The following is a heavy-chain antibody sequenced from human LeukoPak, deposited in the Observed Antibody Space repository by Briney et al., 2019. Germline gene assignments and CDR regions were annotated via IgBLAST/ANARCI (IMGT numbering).Heavy chain of an antibody. J-gene: IGHJ4*02. Sequence: ASAMVSCWECGETFNSVGIGGGRQTPGKRLEWMGWISAYNGNTNYAQKLQGRVTMTTDTSTSTAYMELRSLRSDDTAVYYCATYSSGWYFDYWGQGTLVTVSS. D-gene: IGHD6-19*01. CDR2: ISAYNGNT. CDR1: GETFNSVG. V-gene: IGHV1-18*01. CDR3: ATYSSGWYFDY.